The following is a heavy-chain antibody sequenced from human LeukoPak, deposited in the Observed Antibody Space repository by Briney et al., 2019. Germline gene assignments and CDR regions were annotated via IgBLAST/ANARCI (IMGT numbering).Heavy chain of an antibody. V-gene: IGHV1-8*02. CDR1: GYTFTGYY. J-gene: IGHJ6*03. Sequence: ASVKVSCKASGYTFTGYYMHWVRQAPGQGLEWMGWMNPKSGNTGYAQKFQGRVAMTRNTSTSTAYMELSSLRSEDTAVYYCAKAVAVFRGVYYYYYMDVWGKGTTVTISS. CDR3: AKAVAVFRGVYYYYYMDV. CDR2: MNPKSGNT. D-gene: IGHD6-19*01.